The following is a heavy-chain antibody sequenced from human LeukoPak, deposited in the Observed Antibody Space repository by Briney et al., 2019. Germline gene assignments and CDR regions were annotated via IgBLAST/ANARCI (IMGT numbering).Heavy chain of an antibody. CDR2: IYYSGST. Sequence: SETLSLTCTVSGGSISGYYWSWIRQPPGKGLEWIGYIYYSGSTDYNPSLKSRVTISVDTSKNQFPLKLSSVTAADTAVYYCASEVGAIRGYDYWGQGTLVTVSS. CDR3: ASEVGAIRGYDY. J-gene: IGHJ4*02. CDR1: GGSISGYY. D-gene: IGHD1-26*01. V-gene: IGHV4-59*08.